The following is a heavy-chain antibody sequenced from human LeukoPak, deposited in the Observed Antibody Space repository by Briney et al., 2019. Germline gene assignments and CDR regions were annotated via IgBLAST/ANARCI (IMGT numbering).Heavy chain of an antibody. CDR3: ARGGKATVVTM. D-gene: IGHD4-23*01. J-gene: IGHJ4*02. CDR1: GGSINSYY. CDR2: IYSSGST. V-gene: IGHV4-4*07. Sequence: KSSETLSLTCTVSGGSINSYYWSWTRQPAGKGLEWIGRIYSSGSTNYNPSLKSRVSMSVDTSKNQFSLKLTSVTAADTALYYCARGGKATVVTMWGQGILVTVSS.